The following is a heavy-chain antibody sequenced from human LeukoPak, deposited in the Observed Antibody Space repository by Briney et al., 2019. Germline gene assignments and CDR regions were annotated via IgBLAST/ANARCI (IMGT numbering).Heavy chain of an antibody. CDR3: AKKGSSGWYIDY. CDR1: GFTFSSYW. Sequence: GGSLRLSCAASGFTFSSYWMSWVRQAPGKGLEWVAVISYDGSNKYYADSVKGRFTISRDNSKNTLYLQMNSLRAEDTAVYYCAKKGSSGWYIDYWGQGTLVTVSS. D-gene: IGHD6-19*01. J-gene: IGHJ4*02. CDR2: ISYDGSNK. V-gene: IGHV3-30*18.